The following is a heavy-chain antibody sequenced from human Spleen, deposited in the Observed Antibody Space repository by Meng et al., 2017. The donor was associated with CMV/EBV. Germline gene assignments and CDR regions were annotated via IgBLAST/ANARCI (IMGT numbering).Heavy chain of an antibody. J-gene: IGHJ4*02. Sequence: GESLKISCAASGFTFSDHAMHWVRQAPGKGLEWVTVISNAGSIKYYADSVKGRFTISRDNSRNTLYLQLNSLRAEDTAVYYCARDETDNWNFFDYWGQGTLVTVSS. V-gene: IGHV3-30-3*01. D-gene: IGHD1-20*01. CDR2: ISNAGSIK. CDR1: GFTFSDHA. CDR3: ARDETDNWNFFDY.